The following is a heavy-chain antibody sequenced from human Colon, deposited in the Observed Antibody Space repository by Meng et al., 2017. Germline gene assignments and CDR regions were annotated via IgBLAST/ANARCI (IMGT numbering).Heavy chain of an antibody. CDR3: ANRFV. V-gene: IGHV3-66*02. Sequence: EGRLVGSGGGLVQPGGSLRLSCAVSGFSVSSDFMIWVRQAPGKGLEWVSMIHSSAGTFFADSVKGRFTVSTDNSKNTLYLQMNSLRIEDTAVYHCANRFVWGLGTLVTVSS. D-gene: IGHD3-3*01. J-gene: IGHJ4*02. CDR1: GFSVSSDF. CDR2: IHSSAGT.